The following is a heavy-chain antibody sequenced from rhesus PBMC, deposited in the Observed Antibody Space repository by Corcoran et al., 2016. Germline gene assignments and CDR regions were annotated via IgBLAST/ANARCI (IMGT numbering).Heavy chain of an antibody. J-gene: IGHJ5-1*01. D-gene: IGHD2-2*01. Sequence: QVQLVEPGQGLVKPSKTLAPTCAVCDGSVSGYTCGWIPQPPGEGREWMGCIKSSSGSTDDNPSLKDRVTLSVDTSKNHLCLKLGSVTAADTAVYDCARLLVDRFNVWGPGVLVTVSS. CDR2: IKSSSGST. CDR1: DGSVSGYT. V-gene: IGHV4S11*01. CDR3: ARLLVDRFNV.